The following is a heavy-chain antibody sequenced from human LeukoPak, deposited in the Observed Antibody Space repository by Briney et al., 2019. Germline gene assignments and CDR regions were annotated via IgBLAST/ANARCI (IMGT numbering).Heavy chain of an antibody. D-gene: IGHD6-13*01. J-gene: IGHJ4*02. V-gene: IGHV3-48*03. CDR2: ISSSGTTI. Sequence: GRSLRLSCAASGFTFSSYEMNWVRQAPGKGLEWVSYISSSGTTIYYADSVKGRFTISRDNAKNSLYLQMNSLRAEDTAVYYCAIGLFEEQQPYWGQGTLVTVSS. CDR1: GFTFSSYE. CDR3: AIGLFEEQQPY.